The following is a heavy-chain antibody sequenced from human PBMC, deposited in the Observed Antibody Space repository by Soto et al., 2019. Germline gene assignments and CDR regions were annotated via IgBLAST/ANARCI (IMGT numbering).Heavy chain of an antibody. Sequence: SETLSLTCTVSGGSITNFHWSWIRQPPGKGLEWIGYVYFSGSTKYNPSFKSRVTMSIDTSKNEFSLRLISVTAADSAAYFFEAYDSEGYFDYWGQGALVTASS. CDR2: VYFSGST. CDR3: EAYDSEGYFDY. V-gene: IGHV4-59*01. D-gene: IGHD3-22*01. J-gene: IGHJ4*02. CDR1: GGSITNFH.